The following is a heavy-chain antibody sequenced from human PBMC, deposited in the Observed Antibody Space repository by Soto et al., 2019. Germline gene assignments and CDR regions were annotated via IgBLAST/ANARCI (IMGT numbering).Heavy chain of an antibody. D-gene: IGHD2-15*01. Sequence: ASVKVSCKASGGTFSSYAISWVRQAPGQGLEWMGGIIPIFGTANYAQKFQGRVTITADESTSTAYMELSSLRSEDTAVYYCAREQGWPIVTNYYYYGMDVWGQGXTVTVYS. CDR1: GGTFSSYA. CDR2: IIPIFGTA. V-gene: IGHV1-69*13. CDR3: AREQGWPIVTNYYYYGMDV. J-gene: IGHJ6*02.